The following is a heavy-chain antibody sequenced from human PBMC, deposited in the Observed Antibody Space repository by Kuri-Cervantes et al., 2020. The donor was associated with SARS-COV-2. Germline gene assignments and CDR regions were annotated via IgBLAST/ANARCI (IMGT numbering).Heavy chain of an antibody. D-gene: IGHD3-3*01. J-gene: IGHJ5*02. CDR1: GGSISDCC. CDR2: ISDSGGT. V-gene: IGHV4-59*12. Sequence: SETLSLTCTVSGGSISDCCWSWVRQPPGKGLEYIGYISDSGGTNYRSSLESRLTISVDTSKNQFSLKLSSVTAADTAVYYCVKGGARITNSGVVIANWFDPWGQGTLVTVSS. CDR3: VKGGARITNSGVVIANWFDP.